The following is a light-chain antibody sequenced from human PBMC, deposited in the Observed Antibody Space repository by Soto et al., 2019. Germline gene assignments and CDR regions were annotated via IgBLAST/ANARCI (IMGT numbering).Light chain of an antibody. J-gene: IGKJ2*01. Sequence: DIQMTQSPSSLSASEGDRVTMTCRASQSITTHVNWYQQKPGKAPKLLIYAASILQSGVPSRFSGSGSGTDFTLTISSLQPEDFATYFCQQSYSTPTPPTFGQGTKVEIK. V-gene: IGKV1-39*01. CDR1: QSITTH. CDR2: AAS. CDR3: QQSYSTPTPPT.